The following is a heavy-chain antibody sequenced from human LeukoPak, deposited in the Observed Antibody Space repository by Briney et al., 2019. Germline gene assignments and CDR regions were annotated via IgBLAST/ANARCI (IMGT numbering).Heavy chain of an antibody. V-gene: IGHV1-69*13. CDR3: ARDTVRGQLGAFDI. Sequence: SVKVSCKASGGTFSSYAISWVRQAPEQGLEWMGRIIPIFGTANYAQKFQGRVTITADESTSTAYMELSSLRSEDTAVYYCARDTVRGQLGAFDIWGQGTMVTVSS. J-gene: IGHJ3*02. D-gene: IGHD6-13*01. CDR2: IIPIFGTA. CDR1: GGTFSSYA.